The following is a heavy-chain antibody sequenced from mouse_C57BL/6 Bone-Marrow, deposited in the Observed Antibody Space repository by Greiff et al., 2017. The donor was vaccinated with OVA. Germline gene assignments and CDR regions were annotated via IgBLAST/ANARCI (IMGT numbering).Heavy chain of an antibody. D-gene: IGHD1-1*01. CDR3: ARRDYGSPWFAY. J-gene: IGHJ3*01. CDR2: IYPGDGDT. Sequence: QVQLKQSGPELVKPGASVKISCKASGYAFSSSWMNWVKQRPGKGLEWIGRIYPGDGDTNYNGKFKGKATLTADKSSSTAYMQLSSLTSEDSAVYFCARRDYGSPWFAYWGQGTLVTVSA. CDR1: GYAFSSSW. V-gene: IGHV1-82*01.